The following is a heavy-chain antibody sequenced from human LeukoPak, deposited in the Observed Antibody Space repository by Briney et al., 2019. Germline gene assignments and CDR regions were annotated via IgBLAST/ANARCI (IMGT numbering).Heavy chain of an antibody. CDR1: GGSISSYY. V-gene: IGHV4-59*01. J-gene: IGHJ4*02. CDR3: AXXXITMVRGVIMPYDY. CDR2: IYYSGST. D-gene: IGHD3-10*01. Sequence: SETLSLTCTVSGGSISSYYWSWIRQPPGKGLEWIGYIYYSGSTNYNPSLKSRVTISVDTSKNQFSLKLSSVTAADTAVYYCAXXXITMVRGVIMPYDYWGQGTLVTVSS.